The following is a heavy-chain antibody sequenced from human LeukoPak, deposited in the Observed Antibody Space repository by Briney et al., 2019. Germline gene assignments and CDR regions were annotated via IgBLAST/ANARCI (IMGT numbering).Heavy chain of an antibody. CDR2: IKQDESEK. Sequence: PGGSLRLSCAASGFTFSNYWMTWVRQAPGKGLEWVANIKQDESEKYYVDSVKGRFTISRDNAKNSLYLQMNSLRAEDTALYYCAKVRGYSYGYFDYWGQGTLVTVSS. J-gene: IGHJ4*02. V-gene: IGHV3-7*03. D-gene: IGHD5-18*01. CDR3: AKVRGYSYGYFDY. CDR1: GFTFSNYW.